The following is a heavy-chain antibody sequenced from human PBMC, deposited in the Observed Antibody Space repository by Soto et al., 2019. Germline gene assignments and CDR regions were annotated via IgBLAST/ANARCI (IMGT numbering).Heavy chain of an antibody. CDR2: LSGSGATT. Sequence: GGSLRLSCVASGFTFISYAMSWVRQAPGKGLEWVSRLSGSGATTKYADSVEGRFTISRDNSKNTLYLQMDSLSAEDTAIYYCAKARCSDTDCYFPDTWGQGTLVTVS. CDR3: AKARCSDTDCYFPDT. D-gene: IGHD2-21*02. V-gene: IGHV3-23*01. CDR1: GFTFISYA. J-gene: IGHJ5*02.